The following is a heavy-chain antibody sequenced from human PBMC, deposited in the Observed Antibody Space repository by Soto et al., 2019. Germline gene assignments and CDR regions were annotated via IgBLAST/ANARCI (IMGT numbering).Heavy chain of an antibody. Sequence: GGSLRLSCAASGFTFSSYAMSWVRQAPGKGLEWVSAISGSGGSTYYADSVKGRFTISRDNSKNMLYLQMNSLRAEDTAVYYCAKVGWLRSPYNWFDPWGQGTLVTVSS. D-gene: IGHD5-12*01. J-gene: IGHJ5*02. CDR3: AKVGWLRSPYNWFDP. CDR1: GFTFSSYA. CDR2: ISGSGGST. V-gene: IGHV3-23*01.